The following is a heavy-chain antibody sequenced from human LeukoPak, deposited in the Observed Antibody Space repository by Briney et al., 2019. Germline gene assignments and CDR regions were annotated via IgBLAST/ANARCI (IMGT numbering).Heavy chain of an antibody. CDR3: ARDWDLQYYFDY. Sequence: SETLSLTCTVSGGSISSGGYYWSWLRQHPGKGLEWIGYIYYSGSTYYNPSLKSRVTISVDTSKNQFSLKLSSVTAADTAVYYCARDWDLQYYFDYWGQGTLVTVSS. CDR2: IYYSGST. D-gene: IGHD1-26*01. J-gene: IGHJ4*02. V-gene: IGHV4-31*03. CDR1: GGSISSGGYY.